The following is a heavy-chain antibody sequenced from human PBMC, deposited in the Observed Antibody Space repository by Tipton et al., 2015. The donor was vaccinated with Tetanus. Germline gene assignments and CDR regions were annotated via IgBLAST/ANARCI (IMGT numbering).Heavy chain of an antibody. CDR1: GFIFSSYG. V-gene: IGHV3-33*01. CDR3: AREADCSGGSCFSGDFDN. J-gene: IGHJ4*02. D-gene: IGHD2-15*01. CDR2: SWYDGTDK. Sequence: SLRLSCAASGFIFSSYGIHWVRQAPGKGLEWVAVSWYDGTDKYYADSVKGQFTISRDNSKNTLYLRMNSLRAEDTAVYYCAREADCSGGSCFSGDFDNWGQGTQVTVSS.